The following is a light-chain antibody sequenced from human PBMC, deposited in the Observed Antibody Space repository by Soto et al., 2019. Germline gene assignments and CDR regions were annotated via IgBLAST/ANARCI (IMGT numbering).Light chain of an antibody. V-gene: IGLV3-1*01. CDR2: QYS. CDR1: KLGDMY. Sequence: SYELTQPPSVSVSPGQTASITCSGDKLGDMYACWYQQKPGQSPVLVIYQYSKRPSGIPERFSGSNSGNTATLTISGTQAMDEADYYCQAWDRSTAVFGGGTKLTVL. J-gene: IGLJ2*01. CDR3: QAWDRSTAV.